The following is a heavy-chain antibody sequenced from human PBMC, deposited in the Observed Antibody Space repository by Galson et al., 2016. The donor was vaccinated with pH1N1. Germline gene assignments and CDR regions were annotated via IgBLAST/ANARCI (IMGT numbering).Heavy chain of an antibody. CDR2: ISPDSGGT. J-gene: IGHJ6*02. V-gene: IGHV1-2*04. CDR1: TYSLSGYY. CDR3: ATSSPHITGTAGFFGLDV. D-gene: IGHD1-7*01. Sequence: SVKVSCKASTYSLSGYYIHWVRQAPGQGLEWMGWISPDSGGTVYAQKFQDWVTMTWDTSISTTYMEVTRLTSDDTAVYFCATSSPHITGTAGFFGLDVWGQGTTVTVSS.